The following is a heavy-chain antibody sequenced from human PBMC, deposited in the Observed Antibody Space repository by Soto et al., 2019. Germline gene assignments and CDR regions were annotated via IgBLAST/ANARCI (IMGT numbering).Heavy chain of an antibody. J-gene: IGHJ3*02. V-gene: IGHV3-23*01. CDR3: AKCIQVNWNYGAFHI. D-gene: IGHD1-7*01. CDR2: ITASGGTT. Sequence: PGGSLRLSCAASGFTFSSYSMSWVRQAPGKGLEWVSHITASGGTTYYADSVKGRFTISRDSSRNTVYLQMNSLRAEDTALYYCAKCIQVNWNYGAFHIWGQGTMVTVSS. CDR1: GFTFSSYS.